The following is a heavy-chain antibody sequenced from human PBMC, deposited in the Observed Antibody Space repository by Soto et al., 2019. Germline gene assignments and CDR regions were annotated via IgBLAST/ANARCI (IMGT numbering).Heavy chain of an antibody. D-gene: IGHD6-13*01. Sequence: EVQLLESGGDLVQPGGSLRLSCAASGFTFSSYAMSWVRQAPGKGLEWVSGISGSGGSTYYVDSVKGRFTISRDNSKNALYLHMISLRAEETPVYYCALIGQQLIGTKLRDYWGQGTLVAVSS. J-gene: IGHJ4*02. V-gene: IGHV3-23*01. CDR2: ISGSGGST. CDR3: ALIGQQLIGTKLRDY. CDR1: GFTFSSYA.